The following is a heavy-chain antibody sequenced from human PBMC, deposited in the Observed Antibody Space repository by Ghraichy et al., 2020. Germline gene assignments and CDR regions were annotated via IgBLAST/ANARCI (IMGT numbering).Heavy chain of an antibody. CDR1: GGSISSGGYY. CDR3: ASYQSIAAAGPYYYYYGMDV. J-gene: IGHJ6*02. V-gene: IGHV4-31*03. CDR2: IYYSGST. Sequence: LSLTCTVSGGSISSGGYYWSWIRQHPGKGLEWIGYIYYSGSTYYNPSLKSRVTISVDTSKNQFSLKLSSVTAADTAVYYCASYQSIAAAGPYYYYYGMDVWGQGTTVTVSS. D-gene: IGHD6-13*01.